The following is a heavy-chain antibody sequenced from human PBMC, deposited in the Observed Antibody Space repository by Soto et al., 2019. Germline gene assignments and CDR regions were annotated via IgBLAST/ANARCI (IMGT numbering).Heavy chain of an antibody. V-gene: IGHV1-18*01. CDR1: GYTFTSYG. D-gene: IGHD6-19*01. Sequence: ASVKVYCKASGYTFTSYGISWVRQAPGQGLEWMGWISAYNGNTNYAQKLQGRVTMTTDTSTSTAYMELRSLRSDDTAVYYCARVDTEYSSGWYVGVDYRAQGTLVTVSS. CDR2: ISAYNGNT. CDR3: ARVDTEYSSGWYVGVDY. J-gene: IGHJ4*02.